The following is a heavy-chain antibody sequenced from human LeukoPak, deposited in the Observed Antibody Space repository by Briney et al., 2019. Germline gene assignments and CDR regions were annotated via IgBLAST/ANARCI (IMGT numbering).Heavy chain of an antibody. CDR1: GYSFTNYW. J-gene: IGHJ4*02. Sequence: GESLKISCKGSGYSFTNYWIDWVRQMPGKGLELMGIIYPGYSDTRYSRSFQGQVTISPDKSISTADLQFNSLEASDPALYYRTRRDPHGGSDYWGQGTLVTVSS. CDR2: IYPGYSDT. V-gene: IGHV5-51*01. CDR3: TRRDPHGGSDY.